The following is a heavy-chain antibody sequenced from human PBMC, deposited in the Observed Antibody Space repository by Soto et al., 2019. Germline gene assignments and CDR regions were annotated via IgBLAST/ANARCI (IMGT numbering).Heavy chain of an antibody. V-gene: IGHV1-18*01. CDR2: VNPYDGNT. D-gene: IGHD4-17*01. CDR1: RYTFTSFG. CDR3: ARGSRAIATVTLIDY. Sequence: QVQLVQSGPEVRKPGTSVKVSCKASRYTFTSFGMSWVRQAPGRGLAWMGWVNPYDGNTDTARIFQDRFSMTTDISTNTAYMELRSLTSDDTAIYYCARGSRAIATVTLIDYWGPGTLVTVSS. J-gene: IGHJ4*02.